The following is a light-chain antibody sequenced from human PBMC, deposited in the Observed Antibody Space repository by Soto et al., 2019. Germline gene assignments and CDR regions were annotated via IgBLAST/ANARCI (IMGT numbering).Light chain of an antibody. V-gene: IGKV1-12*01. CDR3: QQANSFPLT. CDR2: TVS. J-gene: IGKJ4*01. CDR1: QGISSW. Sequence: DIHMTQSPSSVSASVGDRVTITCRASQGISSWLAWYQQKPGKAPKLLIYTVSSLQSGVPSRFSGSGSGTXXXLTXSSLQPEDFAPYXXQQANSFPLTFGGGTKVEIK.